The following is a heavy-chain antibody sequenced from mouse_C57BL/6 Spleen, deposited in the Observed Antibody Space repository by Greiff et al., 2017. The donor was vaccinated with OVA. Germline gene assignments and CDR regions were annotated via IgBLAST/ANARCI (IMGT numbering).Heavy chain of an antibody. CDR1: GFNIKDYY. J-gene: IGHJ3*01. CDR3: TTARWLLRFAY. CDR2: IDPEDGDT. V-gene: IGHV14-1*01. D-gene: IGHD2-3*01. Sequence: VQLKQSGAELVRPGASVKLSCTASGFNIKDYYMHWVKQRPEQGLEWIGRIDPEDGDTEYAPKFQGKATLTADTSSNTAYLQLSSLTSEDTAVYYCTTARWLLRFAYWGQGTLVTVSA.